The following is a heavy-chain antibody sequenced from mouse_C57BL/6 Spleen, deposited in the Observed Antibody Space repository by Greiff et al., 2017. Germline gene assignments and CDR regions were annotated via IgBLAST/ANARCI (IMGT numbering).Heavy chain of an antibody. CDR3: SKKRDYYGYAMDY. CDR1: GFSFTSYG. V-gene: IGHV2-3*01. Sequence: QVQLKQSGPGLVAPSQSLSITCTVSGFSFTSYGVSWVSQPPGKGLEWLGVIWGDGSTNYHSALVSRLRISKDNYKSQVVLKLNSLHTDDTATYYWSKKRDYYGYAMDYWGQGTSVTVSS. D-gene: IGHD1-1*01. J-gene: IGHJ4*01. CDR2: IWGDGST.